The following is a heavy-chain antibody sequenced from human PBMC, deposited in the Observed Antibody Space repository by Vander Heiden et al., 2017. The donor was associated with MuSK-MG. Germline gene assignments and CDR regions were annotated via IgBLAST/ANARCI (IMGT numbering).Heavy chain of an antibody. V-gene: IGHV1-18*04. CDR1: YG. J-gene: IGHJ4*02. D-gene: IGHD2-15*01. CDR3: ARDPANTSGNSQYFDY. Sequence: YGIAWVRQAPGQGLEWMAWISTYNGDTKYAQNLQGRVTMTTDTSTSTVYMELRSLRSDDAAVYYCARDPANTSGNSQYFDYWGQGTMVTVYS. CDR2: ISTYNGDT.